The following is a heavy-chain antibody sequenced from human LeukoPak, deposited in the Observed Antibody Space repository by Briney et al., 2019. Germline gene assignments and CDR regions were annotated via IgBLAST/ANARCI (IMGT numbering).Heavy chain of an antibody. CDR1: GFTFSSYS. D-gene: IGHD5-12*01. Sequence: GGSLRLSCAASGFTFSSYSMNWVRQAPGKGLEWVSYISSSSSTIYYADSVKGRFTISRDNAKNSLYLQMNSLRAEDTAVYYCARDYYSGYDKDFDYWGQGTLVTVSS. CDR2: ISSSSSTI. V-gene: IGHV3-48*01. J-gene: IGHJ4*02. CDR3: ARDYYSGYDKDFDY.